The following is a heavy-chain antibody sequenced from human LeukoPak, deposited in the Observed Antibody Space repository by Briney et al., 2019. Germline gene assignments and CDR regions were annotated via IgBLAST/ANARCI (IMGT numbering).Heavy chain of an antibody. J-gene: IGHJ4*02. CDR1: GFTFSSYA. CDR3: AKSRSGIAAAGTNY. V-gene: IGHV3-23*01. CDR2: ISGSGGST. Sequence: GGSLRLSCAASGFTFSSYAMSWVRQAPGKGLEWVSAISGSGGSTYYADSVKGRFTISRDNSKNTLYLRMNSLRAEDTAVYYCAKSRSGIAAAGTNYWGQGTLVTVSS. D-gene: IGHD6-13*01.